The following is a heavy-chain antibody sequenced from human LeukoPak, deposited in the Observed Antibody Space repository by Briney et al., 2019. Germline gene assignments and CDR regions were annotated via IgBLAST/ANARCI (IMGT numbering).Heavy chain of an antibody. D-gene: IGHD3-10*01. V-gene: IGHV3-23*01. CDR3: ANVGGYYGSGSGDY. CDR1: GFTFSSYA. Sequence: PGGSLRLSCAASGFTFSSYAMSWVRQAPGKGLEWVSAISGSGGSTYYADSVKGRFTISRDNSKNTLYLQMNSLRPEDTAVYYCANVGGYYGSGSGDYWGQGTLVTVSS. J-gene: IGHJ4*02. CDR2: ISGSGGST.